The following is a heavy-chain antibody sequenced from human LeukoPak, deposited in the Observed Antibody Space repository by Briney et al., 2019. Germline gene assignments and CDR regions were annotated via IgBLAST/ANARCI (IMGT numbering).Heavy chain of an antibody. CDR3: ARVPNAAVAAHFDY. CDR2: IYYSGST. D-gene: IGHD6-19*01. V-gene: IGHV4-59*01. J-gene: IGHJ4*02. CDR1: GGSISSYY. Sequence: TSETLSLTCTVSGGSISSYYWSWIRQPPGKGLEWIGYIYYSGSTNYNPSLKSRVTISVDTSKNQFSLKLSSVTAADTAVYYCARVPNAAVAAHFDYWGQGTLVTVSS.